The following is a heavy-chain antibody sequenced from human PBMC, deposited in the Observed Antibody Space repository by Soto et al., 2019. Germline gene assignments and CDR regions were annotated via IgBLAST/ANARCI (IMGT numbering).Heavy chain of an antibody. D-gene: IGHD6-13*01. Sequence: EVQLVESGGGWVQPGRSLRLSCAASGFTFDVYAMHGVRQAPGKGLEWVSGINYNSGSVGYADSVKGRFTISRGNAKNSLHLQMNSLRAEDTAVYYCAKDISLRGWVYLVVEYWGQGTLVTVSP. CDR1: GFTFDVYA. V-gene: IGHV3-9*01. CDR2: INYNSGSV. J-gene: IGHJ4*02. CDR3: AKDISLRGWVYLVVEY.